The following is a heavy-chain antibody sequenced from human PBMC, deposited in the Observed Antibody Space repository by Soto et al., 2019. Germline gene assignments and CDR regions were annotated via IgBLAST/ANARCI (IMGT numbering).Heavy chain of an antibody. CDR2: IIPIFGTP. J-gene: IGHJ4*02. V-gene: IGHV1-69*12. Sequence: QVQLVQSGAEVKKPGSSVKVSCKASGGTFFSTYAISWVRQAPGQGLEWMGGIIPIFGTPDYAQKFQGRVTXXADESTSTAYMELSSLRSEDTAFYYCARHQGYGSGSYGFGYWGQGTLVTVSS. D-gene: IGHD3-10*01. CDR3: ARHQGYGSGSYGFGY. CDR1: GGTFFSTYA.